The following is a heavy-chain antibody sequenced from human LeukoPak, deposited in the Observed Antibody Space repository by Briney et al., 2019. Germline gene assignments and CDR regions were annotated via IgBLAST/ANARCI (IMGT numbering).Heavy chain of an antibody. D-gene: IGHD3-3*01. CDR2: IIPIFGTA. J-gene: IGHJ4*02. Sequence: ASVKVSCKASGDTFSSYAISWVRQAPGQGLEWMGRIIPIFGTANYAQKFQGRVTITADESTSTAYMELSSLRSEDTAVYYCARVMGLRYYDFWSGSYCFDYWGQGTLVTVSS. CDR3: ARVMGLRYYDFWSGSYCFDY. CDR1: GDTFSSYA. V-gene: IGHV1-69*13.